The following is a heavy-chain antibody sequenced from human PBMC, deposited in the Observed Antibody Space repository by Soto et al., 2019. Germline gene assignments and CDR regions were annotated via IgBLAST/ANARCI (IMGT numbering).Heavy chain of an antibody. Sequence: ASVKVSCKVSGYTLTELSMHWVRQAPGKGLEWMGGFDPEDGETIYAQKFQGRVTMTEDTSTDTAYMELSSLRSEDTAVYYCATVAATPGFYDYWGQGTLVTVSS. D-gene: IGHD2-15*01. J-gene: IGHJ4*02. V-gene: IGHV1-24*01. CDR2: FDPEDGET. CDR3: ATVAATPGFYDY. CDR1: GYTLTELS.